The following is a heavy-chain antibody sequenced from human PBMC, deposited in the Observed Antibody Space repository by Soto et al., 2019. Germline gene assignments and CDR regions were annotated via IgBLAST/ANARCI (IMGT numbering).Heavy chain of an antibody. CDR2: ISSSSSYM. D-gene: IGHD2-15*01. CDR3: AREPCSGASCYFPGF. V-gene: IGHV3-21*01. J-gene: IGHJ4*02. CDR1: GFSFSSYS. Sequence: GGSLRLSCAASGFSFSSYSMNWVRQAPGKGLEWVSYISSSSSYMDSIESVKGRFTISRDNAKNSLYLQMNSLRAEDTAIYYCAREPCSGASCYFPGFWGQGTLVTVSS.